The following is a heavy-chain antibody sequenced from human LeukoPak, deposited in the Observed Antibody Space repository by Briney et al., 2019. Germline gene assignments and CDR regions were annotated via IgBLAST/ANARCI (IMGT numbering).Heavy chain of an antibody. D-gene: IGHD1-26*01. CDR1: GDSVSSNSDA. CDR3: ARGSGSNYGLYNFDY. J-gene: IGHJ4*02. CDR2: TYYRSKWYN. V-gene: IGHV6-1*01. Sequence: SQTLSLTCAISGDSVSSNSDAWNWIRQSPSRGLEWLGRTYYRSKWYNDYAVSVKSRITINPDTSKNQSSLHLNSVTPEDTAVYYCARGSGSNYGLYNFDYWGQGTLVTVSS.